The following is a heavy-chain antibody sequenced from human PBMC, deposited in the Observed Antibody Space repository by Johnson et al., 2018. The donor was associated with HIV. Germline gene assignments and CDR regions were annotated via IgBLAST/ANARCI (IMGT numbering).Heavy chain of an antibody. V-gene: IGHV3-30-3*01. D-gene: IGHD3-22*01. J-gene: IGHJ3*02. Sequence: QVQLVESGGGVVQPGGSLRLSCAASGFTFSSYAMHWVRQAPGKGLEWVAVISYDGSNKYYADSVKGRFTISRDNSKNTLYLQMNRLRAEDTAVYYCAREGGTFYDSSGSLAFDIWGQGTMVAVSS. CDR2: ISYDGSNK. CDR3: AREGGTFYDSSGSLAFDI. CDR1: GFTFSSYA.